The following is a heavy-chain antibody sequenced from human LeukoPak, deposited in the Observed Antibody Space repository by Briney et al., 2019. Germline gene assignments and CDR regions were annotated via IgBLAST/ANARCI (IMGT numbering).Heavy chain of an antibody. V-gene: IGHV4-59*08. CDR3: ARLANYFDSSGYDYHFDY. CDR1: GGSISSYY. CDR2: IYYSGST. Sequence: PSETLSLTCTVSGGSISSYYWSWIRQPPGKGLEWIGYIYYSGSTNYNPSLKSRVTISVDTSKNQFSLKLSSVTAADTAAYYCARLANYFDSSGYDYHFDYWGQGTLVTVSS. D-gene: IGHD3-22*01. J-gene: IGHJ4*02.